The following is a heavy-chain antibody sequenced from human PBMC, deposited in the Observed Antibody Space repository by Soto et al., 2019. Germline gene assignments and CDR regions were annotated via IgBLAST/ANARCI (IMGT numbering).Heavy chain of an antibody. D-gene: IGHD3-3*01. J-gene: IGHJ4*02. CDR1: GFSLTTSGVG. CDR2: IYWDDDK. CDR3: AHRVLRTVFGLVTTTAIYFDF. V-gene: IGHV2-5*02. Sequence: QITLNESGPTVVRPTETLTLTCRFSGFSLTTSGVGVGWIRQSPGKAPEWLALIYWDDDKRYSGSLKSRLTITQDPSKNQVVLTVSDLDPTDTATYSCAHRVLRTVFGLVTTTAIYFDFWGQGTPVAVSS.